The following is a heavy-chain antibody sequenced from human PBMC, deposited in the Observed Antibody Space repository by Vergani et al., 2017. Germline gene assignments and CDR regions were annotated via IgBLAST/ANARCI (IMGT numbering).Heavy chain of an antibody. CDR1: GGSFSTGGQS. V-gene: IGHV4-61*02. D-gene: IGHD5-12*01. CDR2: IYSGGYT. Sequence: QVQLQESGPGLVKPSQTLSLTCTVSGGSFSTGGQSWTWLRQSAGKGLEWIGRIYSGGYTYYNPSLKSRVTISIDTSKNQFSLKLSSVIAADTAVYYCARRPRGFSGYDSADAFDVWGQGTMVTVSS. J-gene: IGHJ3*01. CDR3: ARRPRGFSGYDSADAFDV.